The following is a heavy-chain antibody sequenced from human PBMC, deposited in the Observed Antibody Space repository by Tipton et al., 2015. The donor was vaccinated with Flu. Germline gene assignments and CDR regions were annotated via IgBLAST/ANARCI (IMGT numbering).Heavy chain of an antibody. CDR2: IYPGDSDT. J-gene: IGHJ4*02. D-gene: IGHD6-13*01. V-gene: IGHV5-51*03. CDR3: AASDAAGGWLSNY. Sequence: VQLVQSGAEVKKPGESLKISCKGSGYNFANYWIAWVRQSPGKGLEWMGFIYPGDSDTRYSPSFQGQVTISADKSLSTAFLQWDNLKASDSATYFCAASDAAGGWLSNYWGQGTLVTVSS. CDR1: GYNFANYW.